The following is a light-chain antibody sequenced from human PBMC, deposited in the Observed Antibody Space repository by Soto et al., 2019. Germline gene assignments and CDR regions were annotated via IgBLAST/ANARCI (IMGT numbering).Light chain of an antibody. CDR3: QQRQA. Sequence: EIVSTQSPATLSLSPGERATLSCRASQSVSSYLAWYQQKPGQAPRLLIYDASNRATGIPARFSGSGSGTDFTLTISSLEPEDFAVYYCQQRQAFGQGTKVDIK. J-gene: IGKJ1*01. CDR2: DAS. CDR1: QSVSSY. V-gene: IGKV3-11*01.